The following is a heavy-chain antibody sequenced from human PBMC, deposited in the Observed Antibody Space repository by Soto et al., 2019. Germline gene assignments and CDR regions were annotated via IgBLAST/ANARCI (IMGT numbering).Heavy chain of an antibody. CDR3: AKLGYGSGSYYKAAWFDP. CDR2: ISGSGSNK. J-gene: IGHJ5*02. Sequence: GSLRLSCAASGFTFSGYGMHWVRQAPGKGLEWVSVISGSGSNKYYADSVKGRFTISRDNSKNTLYLQMNSLRAEDTAVYYCAKLGYGSGSYYKAAWFDPWGQGTLVTVS. CDR1: GFTFSGYG. V-gene: IGHV3-23*01. D-gene: IGHD3-10*01.